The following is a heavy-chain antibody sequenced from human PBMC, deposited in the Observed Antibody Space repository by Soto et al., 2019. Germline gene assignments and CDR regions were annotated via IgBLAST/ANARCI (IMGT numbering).Heavy chain of an antibody. Sequence: TSETLSLTCTVSGGSISSYYWSWIRQPPGKGLEWIGYIYYTGSTNYNPSLKSRVTISVDTSKNQFSLKLSSVTAADTAVYYCARGVGPMTTVNTTTRSYYYYYMDVWGKGTTVTVSS. D-gene: IGHD4-17*01. V-gene: IGHV4-59*01. CDR2: IYYTGST. CDR3: ARGVGPMTTVNTTTRSYYYYYMDV. CDR1: GGSISSYY. J-gene: IGHJ6*03.